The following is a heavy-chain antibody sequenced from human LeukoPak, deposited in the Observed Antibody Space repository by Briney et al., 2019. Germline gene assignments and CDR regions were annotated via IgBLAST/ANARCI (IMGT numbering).Heavy chain of an antibody. D-gene: IGHD1-1*01. CDR3: AGVEFGSRYYYYVDV. Sequence: GGSLRLSCAASGFSFSDYYMSWIRQAPGKGLEWVSYISSSGSTIKYADSVKGRFTISRDSANNSLYLQMNSLRAEDTAVYYCAGVEFGSRYYYYVDVWGKGTTVTVSS. CDR2: ISSSGSTI. V-gene: IGHV3-11*01. CDR1: GFSFSDYY. J-gene: IGHJ6*03.